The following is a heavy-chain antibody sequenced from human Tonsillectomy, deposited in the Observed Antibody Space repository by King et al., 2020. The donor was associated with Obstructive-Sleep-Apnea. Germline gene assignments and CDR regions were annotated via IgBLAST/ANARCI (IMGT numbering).Heavy chain of an antibody. CDR2: INHTGNT. Sequence: VQLQQWGAGLLKPSETLSLTCAVYTGSFSDYYWRWIRQPPGQGLEWIGEINHTGNTNYNPSLKSRVSISVDSSKNHFSLKLSSVTAADTAVYYCANFIPRPGTPSDYWGQGTLVTVSS. J-gene: IGHJ4*02. V-gene: IGHV4-34*01. CDR3: ANFIPRPGTPSDY. D-gene: IGHD1-26*01. CDR1: TGSFSDYY.